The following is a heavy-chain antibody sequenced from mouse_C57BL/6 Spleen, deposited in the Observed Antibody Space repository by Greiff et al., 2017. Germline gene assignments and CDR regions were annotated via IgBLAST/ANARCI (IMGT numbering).Heavy chain of an antibody. Sequence: VQLQQPGAELVKPGASVKMSCKASGYTFTSYWITWVKQRPGQGLEWIGDIYPGSGSTNYNEKFKSKATLTVDKSSSTAYMQLSSLTSEESAVYYCARGDYYGSSPLSMDYWGQGTSVTVSS. CDR2: IYPGSGST. CDR3: ARGDYYGSSPLSMDY. J-gene: IGHJ4*01. V-gene: IGHV1-55*01. D-gene: IGHD1-1*01. CDR1: GYTFTSYW.